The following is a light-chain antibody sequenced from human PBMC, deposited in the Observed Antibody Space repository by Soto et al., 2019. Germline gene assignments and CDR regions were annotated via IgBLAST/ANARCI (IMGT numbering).Light chain of an antibody. V-gene: IGLV1-40*01. CDR2: GNS. CDR1: ISKIGAGYD. J-gene: IGLJ1*01. CDR3: SSYAGRNNFV. Sequence: QPGLTQPPSMSGAPRQRVTISCTGSISKIGAGYDVHWYQQLPGTVPKVLIYGNSNRPSGVPDRFSGSKSGNTASLTVSGLLAEDEADYYCSSYAGRNNFVFGTGTKVTVL.